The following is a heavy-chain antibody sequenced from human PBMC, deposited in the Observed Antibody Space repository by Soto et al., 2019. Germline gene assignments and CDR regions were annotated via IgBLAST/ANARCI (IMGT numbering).Heavy chain of an antibody. V-gene: IGHV3-11*01. J-gene: IGHJ5*02. CDR3: ARGRGEFDP. CDR2: ISGSATTN. CDR1: GFTFSDHY. Sequence: QVQLVESGGGLVKPGGSLRLSCAATGFTFSDHYMSWIRQAPGKGLEWVSYISGSATTNYYADSIKGRFTISRDNAKNSLFLQMTSLRVDDTAVYYCARGRGEFDPWGQGTLLTVSS.